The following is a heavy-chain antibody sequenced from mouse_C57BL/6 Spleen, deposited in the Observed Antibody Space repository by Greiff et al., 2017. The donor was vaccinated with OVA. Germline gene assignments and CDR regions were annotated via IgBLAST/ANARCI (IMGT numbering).Heavy chain of an antibody. Sequence: QVQLQQSGPGLVQPSQSLSITCTVSGFSLTSYGVHWVRQPPGKGLEWLGVIWSGGSTDYNAAFISRLSISKDNSKSQVFFKMNSLQADDTAIYYCAKKGDYEEGHYAMDYWGQGTSVTVSS. J-gene: IGHJ4*01. CDR2: IWSGGST. V-gene: IGHV2-4*01. CDR1: GFSLTSYG. D-gene: IGHD2-4*01. CDR3: AKKGDYEEGHYAMDY.